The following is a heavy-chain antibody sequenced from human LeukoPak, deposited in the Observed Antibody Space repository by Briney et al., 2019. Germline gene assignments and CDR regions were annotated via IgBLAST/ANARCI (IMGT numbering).Heavy chain of an antibody. V-gene: IGHV4-59*02. D-gene: IGHD3-3*01. J-gene: IGHJ4*02. Sequence: SETLSLTCTVPGGSVSSYYWSWIRQPPGKGLEWIGYIYYSGTTNYSPSLRSRVSISSDTSKNQFSLKLTSVTAADTAVYYCGSRRTAMFGVIKGPIDYWGQGTLVTVSS. CDR3: GSRRTAMFGVIKGPIDY. CDR2: IYYSGTT. CDR1: GGSVSSYY.